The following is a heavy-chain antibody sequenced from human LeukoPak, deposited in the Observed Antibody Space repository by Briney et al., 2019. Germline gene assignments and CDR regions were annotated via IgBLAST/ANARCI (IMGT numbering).Heavy chain of an antibody. CDR3: ARGGREIGPKYYDILTGGDYYYYYMDV. V-gene: IGHV4-39*07. Sequence: PSETLSLTCTVSGGSISSSRYYWGWVRQPPGKALEWIGNIFYSGSTYYSPSLKSRVTISLDTSRNQFSLKLNSVTAADTALYYCARGGREIGPKYYDILTGGDYYYYYMDVWGKGTTVTVSS. J-gene: IGHJ6*03. D-gene: IGHD3-9*01. CDR1: GGSISSSRYY. CDR2: IFYSGST.